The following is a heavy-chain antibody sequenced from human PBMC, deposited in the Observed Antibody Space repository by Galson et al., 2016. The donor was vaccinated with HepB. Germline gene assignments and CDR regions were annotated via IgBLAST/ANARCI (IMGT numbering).Heavy chain of an antibody. D-gene: IGHD1-20*01. CDR3: ASVYNWNEGGSYFDY. J-gene: IGHJ4*02. CDR2: IYYSGRT. CDR1: GGSVSTGSYY. Sequence: TLSLTCTVSGGSVSTGSYYWNWIRQPPGKGLEWIGYIYYSGRTYYNPSLKSRVTISVDTSKDQFSLKLSSVTAADTAVYYCASVYNWNEGGSYFDYWGQGTLVTVSS. V-gene: IGHV4-31*03.